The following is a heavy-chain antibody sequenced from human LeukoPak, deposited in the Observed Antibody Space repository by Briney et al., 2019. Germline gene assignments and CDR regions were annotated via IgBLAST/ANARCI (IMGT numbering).Heavy chain of an antibody. V-gene: IGHV3-7*03. J-gene: IGHJ5*01. CDR1: GFTFSNAW. Sequence: GGSLRLSCAASGFTFSNAWMSWVREAPGKGLEWGANIKQDGSEKYYVDSVKGRFTISRDNAKNSLYLQMNSLRAEDTAVYYCAREFGGSGSYRYYVDSWGQGTLVTVSS. D-gene: IGHD3-10*01. CDR2: IKQDGSEK. CDR3: AREFGGSGSYRYYVDS.